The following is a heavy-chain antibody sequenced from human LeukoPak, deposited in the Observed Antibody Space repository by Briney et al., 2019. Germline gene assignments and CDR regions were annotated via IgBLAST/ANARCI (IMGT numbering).Heavy chain of an antibody. Sequence: GGSLRLSCAASGLTLSSYAMSWVRQAPGKGLEWVSGISGNGGGTYYADSVRGRFTISRDTSKDTLYLQMNSLRADDTAVYYCARDGFNDRSGDNDGFDMWGQGTMVTVSS. J-gene: IGHJ3*02. CDR1: GLTLSSYA. V-gene: IGHV3-23*01. D-gene: IGHD1-1*01. CDR2: ISGNGGGT. CDR3: ARDGFNDRSGDNDGFDM.